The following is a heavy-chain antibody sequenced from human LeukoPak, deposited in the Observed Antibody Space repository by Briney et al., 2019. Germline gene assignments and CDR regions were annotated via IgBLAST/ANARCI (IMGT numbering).Heavy chain of an antibody. CDR3: ARDGYITMIVVDPLSSFDM. J-gene: IGHJ3*02. V-gene: IGHV3-30-3*01. CDR1: GFTFSSYG. CDR2: ISYDGSNK. D-gene: IGHD3-22*01. Sequence: SGGSLRLSCAASGFTFSSYGLHWVRQAPGKGLEWVAVISYDGSNKYHADSVKGRFTISRDNSKNTLYLQMNSLRAEDTAVYYCARDGYITMIVVDPLSSFDMWGQGTMVTVSP.